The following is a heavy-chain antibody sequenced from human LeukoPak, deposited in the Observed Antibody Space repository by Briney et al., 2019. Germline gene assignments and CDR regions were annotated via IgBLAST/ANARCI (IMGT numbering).Heavy chain of an antibody. D-gene: IGHD3-16*02. CDR3: ARGPYDYVWGSYRSPYNWFDP. CDR2: IYYSGST. J-gene: IGHJ5*02. V-gene: IGHV4-59*01. CDR1: GGSISSYY. Sequence: KPSETLSLTCTVSGGSISSYYWSWIRQPPGKGLEWIGYIYYSGSTNYNPSLKSRVTISVDTSQTQFSLKLSSVTAADAAVYYCARGPYDYVWGSYRSPYNWFDPWGQGTLVTVSS.